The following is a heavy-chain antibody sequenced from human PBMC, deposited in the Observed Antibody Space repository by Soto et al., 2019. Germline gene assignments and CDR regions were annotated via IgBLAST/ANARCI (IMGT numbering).Heavy chain of an antibody. CDR2: FIPDDGET. J-gene: IGHJ6*02. CDR3: AREDRDRETGLVPAAIDGMDV. V-gene: IGHV1-24*01. CDR1: GYTLTELS. Sequence: ASVKVSCKVSGYTLTELSMHWVRQAPGKGLEWMGGFIPDDGETIYAQKFQGRVTMTADKSTSTAYMELSSLRSDDTAVYYCAREDRDRETGLVPAAIDGMDVWGQGTTVTVSS. D-gene: IGHD2-2*01.